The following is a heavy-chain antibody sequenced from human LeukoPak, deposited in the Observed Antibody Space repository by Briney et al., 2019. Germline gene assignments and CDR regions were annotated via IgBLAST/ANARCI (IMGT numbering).Heavy chain of an antibody. J-gene: IGHJ6*03. Sequence: PSETLSLTCTVSGDSISGYYWSWIRQPPGKGLEWIGYIYYSGSTNYNPSLKSRVTISVDTSKNQFSLKLSSVTAADTAVYYCARAGVGDKTGDYYYYYMDVWGKGTTVTVSS. D-gene: IGHD1-26*01. V-gene: IGHV4-59*01. CDR1: GDSISGYY. CDR2: IYYSGST. CDR3: ARAGVGDKTGDYYYYYMDV.